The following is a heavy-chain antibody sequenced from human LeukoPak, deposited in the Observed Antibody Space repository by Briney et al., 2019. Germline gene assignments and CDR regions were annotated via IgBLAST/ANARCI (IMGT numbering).Heavy chain of an antibody. D-gene: IGHD3-22*01. CDR2: IYSGGST. CDR1: GFTVSDNY. V-gene: IGHV3-53*01. Sequence: GGSLRLSCAASGFTVSDNYISWVRQAPGKGLEWVSVIYSGGSTYYADSVKGRFTISRDNSKNTLYLQMNSLRAEDTAVYYCAKDLDVGSSSGYPDRDYWGQGTLVTVSS. CDR3: AKDLDVGSSSGYPDRDY. J-gene: IGHJ4*02.